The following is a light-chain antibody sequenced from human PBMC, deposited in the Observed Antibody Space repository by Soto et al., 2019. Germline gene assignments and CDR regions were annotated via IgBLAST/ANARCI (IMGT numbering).Light chain of an antibody. CDR2: GAS. Sequence: EIVMTQSPATLSVSPGERATLSCRASESVSSNLAWYQQKPGQAPRLLIYGASTRAPGIPARFSGSGSGTEFTLTLSSLQSEDFAVYYCQQHNNWPPWTFGQGTKVEI. CDR3: QQHNNWPPWT. CDR1: ESVSSN. J-gene: IGKJ1*01. V-gene: IGKV3-15*01.